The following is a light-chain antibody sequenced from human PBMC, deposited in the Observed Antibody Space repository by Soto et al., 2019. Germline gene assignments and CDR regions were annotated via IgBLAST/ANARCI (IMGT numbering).Light chain of an antibody. J-gene: IGLJ2*01. CDR1: SSDVGSYNL. Sequence: QSALTQPASVSGSPGQSITISCTGTSSDVGSYNLVSWYQQHPGKAPKLMIYEGSKRPSGVSNRFSGSKSGNTASLTISGLXAEDEADYYCCSYAGPTVVFGGGTKLTVL. V-gene: IGLV2-23*01. CDR3: CSYAGPTVV. CDR2: EGS.